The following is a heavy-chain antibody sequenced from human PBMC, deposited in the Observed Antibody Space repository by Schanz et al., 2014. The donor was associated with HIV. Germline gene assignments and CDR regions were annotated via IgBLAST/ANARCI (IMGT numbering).Heavy chain of an antibody. CDR3: AKEMGGVVPAAPFYYYGMDV. D-gene: IGHD2-2*01. J-gene: IGHJ6*02. CDR2: ISGSGAGT. CDR1: GFTFSSYA. Sequence: EVQLLESGGGLVQPGGSLRLSCAASGFTFSSYAMSWVRQAPGKGLEWVSTISGSGAGTYYADSVKGRFTISRDNSKNTLFLQMNSLRAEDTALYYCAKEMGGVVPAAPFYYYGMDVWGQGTTVTVSS. V-gene: IGHV3-23*01.